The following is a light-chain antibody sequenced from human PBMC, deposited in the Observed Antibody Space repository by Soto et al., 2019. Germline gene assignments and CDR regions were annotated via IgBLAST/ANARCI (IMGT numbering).Light chain of an antibody. CDR2: DAT. Sequence: SYELTQPPSVSVAPGQTSKITTGGDKIGSKIVHWYKQRPVQAPVACVFDATDRPSGIPDRLSASRSGDTDTLTISRVGAGDEAVYYCQVWVSTAEFSGFGSGTKVTVL. V-gene: IGLV3-21*02. CDR1: KIGSKI. CDR3: QVWVSTAEFSG. J-gene: IGLJ1*01.